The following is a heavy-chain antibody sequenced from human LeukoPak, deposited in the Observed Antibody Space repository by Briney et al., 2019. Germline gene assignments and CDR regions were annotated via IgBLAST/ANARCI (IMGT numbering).Heavy chain of an antibody. CDR2: ISYDGSNK. CDR1: GFTFSSYA. CDR3: ARGGDAFDI. Sequence: GGSLRLSCATSGFTFSSYAMHWVRQAPGKGLEWVAVISYDGSNKYYADSVKGRFTISRDNSKNTLYLQMNSLRAEDTAVYYCARGGDAFDIWGQGTMVTVSS. V-gene: IGHV3-30-3*01. J-gene: IGHJ3*02.